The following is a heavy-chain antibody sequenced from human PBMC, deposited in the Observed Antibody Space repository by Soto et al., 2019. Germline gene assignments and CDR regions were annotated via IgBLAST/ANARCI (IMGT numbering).Heavy chain of an antibody. CDR1: GFTFSSYA. J-gene: IGHJ4*02. CDR2: ISYDGSNK. V-gene: IGHV3-30-3*01. D-gene: IGHD3-3*01. Sequence: ESVGGVVQPGRSLRLSCAASGFTFSSYAMHWVRQAPGKGLEWVAVISYDGSNKYYADSVKGRFTISRDNSKNTLYLQMNSLRAEDTAVYYCARDKGVWSGYNYFDYWGQGTLVTVSS. CDR3: ARDKGVWSGYNYFDY.